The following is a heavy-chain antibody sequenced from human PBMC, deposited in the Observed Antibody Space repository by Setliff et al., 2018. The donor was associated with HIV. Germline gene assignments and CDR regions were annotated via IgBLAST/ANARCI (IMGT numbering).Heavy chain of an antibody. CDR3: ARGPYYYGSGSYYGGARYYYYMDV. CDR1: GGSISSGGYY. V-gene: IGHV4-31*03. J-gene: IGHJ6*03. D-gene: IGHD3-10*01. CDR2: IYYSGST. Sequence: SETLSLTCTVSGGSISSGGYYWSWIRQHPGKGLEWIAYIYYSGSTYYNPSLQSRVTISVDMSKNQFSLRVKSVTTADTAVYYCARGPYYYGSGSYYGGARYYYYMDVWGKGTTVTVSS.